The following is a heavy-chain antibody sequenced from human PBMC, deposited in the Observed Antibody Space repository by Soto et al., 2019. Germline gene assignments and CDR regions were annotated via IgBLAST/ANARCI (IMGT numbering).Heavy chain of an antibody. Sequence: GGSLRLSCAASGFPFSSYKMNWVLQAPGKGLEWVSSITTSGDYIYYADLVKGRFTVSRDNAKNSLYLQMNSLTAEDTAIYYCARGPPYSIYVDYWGQGTLVTVSS. CDR2: ITTSGDYI. V-gene: IGHV3-21*01. J-gene: IGHJ4*02. CDR3: ARGPPYSIYVDY. CDR1: GFPFSSYK. D-gene: IGHD4-4*01.